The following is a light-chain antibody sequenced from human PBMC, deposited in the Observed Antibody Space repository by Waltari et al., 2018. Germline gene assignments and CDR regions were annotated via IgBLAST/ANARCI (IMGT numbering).Light chain of an antibody. J-gene: IGLJ3*02. V-gene: IGLV1-40*01. CDR3: QSYDTSLSVV. Sequence: QSVLTQPPSVSGAPGQRVTTSCTGSGPNIGAGYDVPWYQQLPRAAPKLLSYGSSTRPLGVPDRVFGSTSGTSASLAITGLQAEDEADYYCQSYDTSLSVVFGGGTKLTVL. CDR2: GSS. CDR1: GPNIGAGYD.